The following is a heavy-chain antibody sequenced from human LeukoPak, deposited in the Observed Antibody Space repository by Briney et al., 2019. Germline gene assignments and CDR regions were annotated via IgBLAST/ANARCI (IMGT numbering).Heavy chain of an antibody. Sequence: SVKVSCKASGGTFSTYAISWVRQAPGQGLEWMGGIIPILGTANYAQEFKGRVTITADEFTGTAYMELSSLRSEDTAVFYCASNTNYYENTGHYVLDYWGQGTLVTVSS. CDR1: GGTFSTYA. D-gene: IGHD3-22*01. V-gene: IGHV1-69*13. J-gene: IGHJ4*02. CDR2: IIPILGTA. CDR3: ASNTNYYENTGHYVLDY.